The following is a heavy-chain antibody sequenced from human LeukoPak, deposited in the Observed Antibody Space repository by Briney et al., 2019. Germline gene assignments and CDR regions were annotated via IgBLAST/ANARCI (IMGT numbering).Heavy chain of an antibody. Sequence: GGSLRLSCAASGFTFSSYAMHWVRQAPGKGLEWVSGISWNSGSIGYADSVKGRFTISRDNAKNSLYLQMNSLRAEDTALYYCAKGRHIAAYFDHWGQGTLVTVSS. D-gene: IGHD2-21*01. CDR2: ISWNSGSI. CDR1: GFTFSSYA. CDR3: AKGRHIAAYFDH. V-gene: IGHV3-9*01. J-gene: IGHJ4*02.